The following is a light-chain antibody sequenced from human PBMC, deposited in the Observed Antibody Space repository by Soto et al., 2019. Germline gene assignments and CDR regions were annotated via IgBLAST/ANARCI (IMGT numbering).Light chain of an antibody. J-gene: IGKJ1*01. CDR1: HTIVGTY. V-gene: IGKV3-20*01. CDR3: QLGG. Sequence: EIVLTQSPGTLSLSPGERATLSCRASHTIVGTYLAWYQQKPGQAPRLLIYGASSRASGIPDRFSGGGSGTDFTLTINRLEPEDSAVYYCQLGGFGQGTKVEI. CDR2: GAS.